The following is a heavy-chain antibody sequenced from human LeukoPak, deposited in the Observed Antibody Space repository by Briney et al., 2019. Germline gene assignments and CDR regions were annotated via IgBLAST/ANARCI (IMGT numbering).Heavy chain of an antibody. CDR3: ARDVELGGFDY. Sequence: GRSLRLPCAASGFTFSSYGMHWVRQAPGKGLEWVAVIWYDGSNKYYADSVKGRFTISRDNSKNTLYLQMNRLRAEDTAVYYCARDVELGGFDYWGQGTLVTVSS. V-gene: IGHV3-33*01. CDR1: GFTFSSYG. D-gene: IGHD3-16*01. CDR2: IWYDGSNK. J-gene: IGHJ4*02.